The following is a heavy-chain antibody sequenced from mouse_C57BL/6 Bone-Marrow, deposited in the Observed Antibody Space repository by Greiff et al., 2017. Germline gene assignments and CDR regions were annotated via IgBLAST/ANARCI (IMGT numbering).Heavy chain of an antibody. D-gene: IGHD3-2*02. CDR3: ARWGLRWDYFDY. Sequence: VQLQQPGAELVKPGASVKMSCKASGYTFTSYWITWVKQRPGQGLEWIGDIYPGSGSTNYNEKFKSKATLTVDTSSSTAYMQLSSLTSEDSAVYYCARWGLRWDYFDYWGQGTTLTVSS. CDR1: GYTFTSYW. CDR2: IYPGSGST. J-gene: IGHJ2*01. V-gene: IGHV1-55*01.